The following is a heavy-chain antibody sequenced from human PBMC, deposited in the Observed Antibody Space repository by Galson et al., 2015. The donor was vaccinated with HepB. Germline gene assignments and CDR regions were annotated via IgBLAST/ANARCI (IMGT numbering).Heavy chain of an antibody. J-gene: IGHJ4*02. D-gene: IGHD6-13*01. V-gene: IGHV3-73*01. CDR1: GFNFSGSA. CDR2: IRGKTSNYAA. Sequence: SLRLSCAASGFNFSGSAIHWVRQASGKGPEWIGRIRGKTSNYAALYVQSLKARFTISRDDSKNMAYLHMRNLKTDDTAVYYCVRMGDLSGYSSRWGQGTLVTVSS. CDR3: VRMGDLSGYSSR.